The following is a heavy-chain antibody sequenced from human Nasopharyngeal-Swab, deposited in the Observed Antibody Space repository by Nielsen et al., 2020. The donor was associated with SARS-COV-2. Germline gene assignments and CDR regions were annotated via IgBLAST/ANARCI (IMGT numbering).Heavy chain of an antibody. Sequence: WIRQAPGKGLEWIGEINHSGSTNYDPSLKSRVTISVDTSKNQFSLKLSSVTAADTAVYYCARADYQLDYWGQGTLVTVSS. CDR2: INHSGST. D-gene: IGHD2-2*01. CDR3: ARADYQLDY. J-gene: IGHJ4*02. V-gene: IGHV4-34*01.